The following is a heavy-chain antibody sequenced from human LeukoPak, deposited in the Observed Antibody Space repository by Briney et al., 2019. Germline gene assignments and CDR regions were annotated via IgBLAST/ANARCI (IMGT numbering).Heavy chain of an antibody. J-gene: IGHJ4*02. Sequence: PSETLSLTCTASGGSISSYYWSWIRQPAGKGLEWIGRVYTSGSTNYNPSLKSRVTISVDTSKNQFSLQLRSVTAADTAVYYCAREHFLAVAGTLEYYFDYWGQGTLVTVSS. CDR1: GGSISSYY. V-gene: IGHV4-4*07. CDR2: VYTSGST. D-gene: IGHD6-19*01. CDR3: AREHFLAVAGTLEYYFDY.